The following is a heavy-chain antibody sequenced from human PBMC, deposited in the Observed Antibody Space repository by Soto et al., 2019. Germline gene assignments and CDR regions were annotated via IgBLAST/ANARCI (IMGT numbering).Heavy chain of an antibody. V-gene: IGHV4-59*01. CDR3: ARGYYDTSGQSNTFDI. D-gene: IGHD3-22*01. CDR1: GASITSSY. CDR2: VFHTGST. J-gene: IGHJ3*02. Sequence: KPSETLSLTCTVSGASITSSYWSWIRQSPEKGLEWIAYVFHTGSTNYNPSLKSRVTASVDTSKNQFSLKLRSATAADSAVYYCARGYYDTSGQSNTFDIWGQGTMVTVSS.